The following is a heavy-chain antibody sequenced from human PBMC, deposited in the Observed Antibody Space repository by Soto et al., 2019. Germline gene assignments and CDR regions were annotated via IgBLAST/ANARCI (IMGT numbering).Heavy chain of an antibody. Sequence: ASETLSLTCAVYGGSFSGYYWSWIRQPPGKGLEWIGEINHSGSTNYNPSLKSRVTISVDTSKNQFSLKLSSVTAADTAVYYCARGSGSIVGATTANYFDYWGQGTLVTVSS. J-gene: IGHJ4*02. CDR1: GGSFSGYY. CDR3: ARGSGSIVGATTANYFDY. V-gene: IGHV4-34*01. CDR2: INHSGST. D-gene: IGHD1-26*01.